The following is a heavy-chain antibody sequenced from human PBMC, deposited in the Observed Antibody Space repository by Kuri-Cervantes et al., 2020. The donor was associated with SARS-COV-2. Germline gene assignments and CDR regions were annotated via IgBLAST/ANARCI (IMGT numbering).Heavy chain of an antibody. CDR1: GYTFTGYY. CDR3: ARALLRSLTNDAFDI. CDR2: INPNSGGT. J-gene: IGHJ3*02. V-gene: IGHV1-2*02. Sequence: ASVKVSCKASGYTFTGYYMHWVRQAPGQGLEWMGWINPNSGGTNYAQKVQGRVTMTRDTSISTAYMERSRLRSDDTAVYYCARALLRSLTNDAFDIWGQGTMVTVSS.